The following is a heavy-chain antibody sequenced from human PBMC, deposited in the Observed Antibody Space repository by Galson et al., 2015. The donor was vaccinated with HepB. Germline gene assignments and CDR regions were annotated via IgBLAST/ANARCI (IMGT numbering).Heavy chain of an antibody. D-gene: IGHD3-10*01. CDR1: GYTFTGYY. CDR3: ARLQAPPPGYYGATRWLDP. J-gene: IGHJ5*02. CDR2: INPNSGGT. Sequence: SVKVSCKASGYTFTGYYMHWVRQAPGQGLEWMGWINPNSGGTNYAQKFQGRVTMTRDTSISTAYMELSRLRSDDTAVYYCARLQAPPPGYYGATRWLDPWGQGTLVTVSS. V-gene: IGHV1-2*02.